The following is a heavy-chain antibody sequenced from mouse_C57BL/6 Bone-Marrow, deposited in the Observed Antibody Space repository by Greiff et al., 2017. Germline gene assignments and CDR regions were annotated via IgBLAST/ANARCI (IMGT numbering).Heavy chain of an antibody. CDR3: AYSSYVGYWYFDV. J-gene: IGHJ1*03. V-gene: IGHV1-64*01. Sequence: VQLQQPGAELVKPGASVKLSCKASGYTFTSYWMHWVKQRPGQGLEWIGMIHPNSGSTNYNEKFKSKATLTVDKSSSTAYMQLSSLTSEDSAVYYCAYSSYVGYWYFDVWGTGTTVTVSS. CDR2: IHPNSGST. CDR1: GYTFTSYW. D-gene: IGHD2-5*01.